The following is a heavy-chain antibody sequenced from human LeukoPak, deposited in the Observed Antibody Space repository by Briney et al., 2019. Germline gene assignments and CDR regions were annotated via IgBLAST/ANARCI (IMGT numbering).Heavy chain of an antibody. D-gene: IGHD3-22*01. V-gene: IGHV1-2*03. CDR1: GYTFTGYY. CDR2: INPNSGGT. J-gene: IGHJ6*04. CDR3: ARDRYYDSSGMDV. Sequence: LVASVKVSCKASGYTFTGYYMHWVRQAPGQGLEWMGWINPNSGGTNYAQKFQGRVTMTRDTSISTAYMELSRLRSGDTAVYYCARDRYYDSSGMDVWGKGTTVTVSS.